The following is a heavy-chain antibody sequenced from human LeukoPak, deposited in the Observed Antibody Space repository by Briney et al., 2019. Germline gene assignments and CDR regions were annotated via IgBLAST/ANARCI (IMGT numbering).Heavy chain of an antibody. Sequence: GGSLRLSCAASGFTFSSHAMSWVRQAPGKGLEWVSSIGPDGTGITYADSVKGRFTISRDIAKNTVYLQKNSLRAEDAALYYCTRVQAGRSGLMDVWGRGTTVTVSS. CDR1: GFTFSSHA. V-gene: IGHV3-74*01. D-gene: IGHD2-8*02. J-gene: IGHJ6*02. CDR2: IGPDGTGI. CDR3: TRVQAGRSGLMDV.